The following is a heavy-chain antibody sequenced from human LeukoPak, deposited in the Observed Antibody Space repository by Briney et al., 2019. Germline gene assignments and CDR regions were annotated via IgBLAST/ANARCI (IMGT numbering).Heavy chain of an antibody. V-gene: IGHV4-39*07. CDR3: ARDGHSGYVSNWFDP. CDR2: IFYSGST. D-gene: IGHD5-12*01. CDR1: GGSISSSSYY. Sequence: SETLSLTCTVSGGSISSSSYYWGWIRQPPGKGLEWIGTIFYSGSTYYNPSLKSRVTISVDTSKNQFSLKLISVTAADTAVYSCARDGHSGYVSNWFDPWGQGTLVTVSS. J-gene: IGHJ5*02.